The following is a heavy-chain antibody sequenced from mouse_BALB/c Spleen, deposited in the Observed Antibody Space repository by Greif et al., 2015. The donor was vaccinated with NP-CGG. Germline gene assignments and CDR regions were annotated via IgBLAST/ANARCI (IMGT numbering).Heavy chain of an antibody. D-gene: IGHD6-1*01. Sequence: EVQLQQSGAELVKPGASVKLSCTASGFNIKDTYMHWVKQRPEQGLEWIGRIDPANGNTKYDPKFQGKATITADKSSNTAYLHLIILTSEDTAVYYCASYASDYWGQGTTLTVSS. CDR3: ASYASDY. J-gene: IGHJ2*01. CDR1: GFNIKDTY. CDR2: IDPANGNT. V-gene: IGHV14-3*02.